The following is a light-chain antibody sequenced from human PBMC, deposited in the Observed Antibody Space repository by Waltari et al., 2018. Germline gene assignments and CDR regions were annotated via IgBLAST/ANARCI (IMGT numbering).Light chain of an antibody. Sequence: QSVLTQPPSVSAAPGQKVTIPCPSSASNIGNSYVPWYQQFPGAAPKVLIYGNDKRTTGIPDRFSGSKSGTSATLDITGLQTGDEADYYCGTWDNTLSAVFGGGTKVTVL. CDR3: GTWDNTLSAV. J-gene: IGLJ2*01. V-gene: IGLV1-51*02. CDR1: ASNIGNSY. CDR2: GND.